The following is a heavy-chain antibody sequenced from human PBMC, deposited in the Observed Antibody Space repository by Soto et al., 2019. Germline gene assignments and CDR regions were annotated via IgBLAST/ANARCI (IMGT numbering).Heavy chain of an antibody. CDR3: AREYPGLTFDY. CDR2: ISAYNGNT. Sequence: GASVKVSCKASGYTFTSYGISWVRQAPGQGLEWMGWISAYNGNTNYAQKLQGRVTMTTDTSTSTAYMELSSLRSEDTAVYYCAREYPGLTFDYWGQGTLVTVSS. J-gene: IGHJ4*02. D-gene: IGHD3-9*01. V-gene: IGHV1-18*01. CDR1: GYTFTSYG.